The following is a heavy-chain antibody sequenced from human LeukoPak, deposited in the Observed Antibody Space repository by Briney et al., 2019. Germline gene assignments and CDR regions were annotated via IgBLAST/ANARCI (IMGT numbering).Heavy chain of an antibody. D-gene: IGHD2-15*01. V-gene: IGHV4-59*01. Sequence: SETLSLTCTVSGGSISSSYWSWIRQPPGKGLEWIGYIYYSGSTNYNPSLKSRVTISVDTSKNQFSLKLSSVTAADTAVYYCARLMTPSYYYYYYGMDVWGQGTTVTVSS. CDR2: IYYSGST. CDR3: ARLMTPSYYYYYYGMDV. CDR1: GGSISSSY. J-gene: IGHJ6*02.